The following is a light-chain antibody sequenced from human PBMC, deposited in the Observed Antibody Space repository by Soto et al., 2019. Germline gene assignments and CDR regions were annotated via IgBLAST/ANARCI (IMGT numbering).Light chain of an antibody. CDR3: QSYDDSLGASEV. CDR2: GNN. J-gene: IGLJ2*01. Sequence: QAVVTQPPSVSGAPGQGVTISCSGSSSNIGAGYAVHWYQHYPGTAPKLLIYGNNNRPSGVPDRFSGSKSGTSASLAITGLQAEDEADYYCQSYDDSLGASEVFGGGTKLTVL. V-gene: IGLV1-40*01. CDR1: SSNIGAGYA.